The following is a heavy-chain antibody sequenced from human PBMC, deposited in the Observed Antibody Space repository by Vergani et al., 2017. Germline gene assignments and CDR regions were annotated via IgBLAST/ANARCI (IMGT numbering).Heavy chain of an antibody. V-gene: IGHV3-30*18. CDR3: AKDYDYGSAYGMDV. Sequence: QVQLVESGGGVVQPGRSLKLSCAASGFTFSSYGMHWVRQAPGKGLEWVAVISYDGSNKYYADSVKGRFTISRDNSKNTLYLQMNSLIAEDTALYYCAKDYDYGSAYGMDVWGQGTTVTVSS. D-gene: IGHD3-10*01. CDR1: GFTFSSYG. CDR2: ISYDGSNK. J-gene: IGHJ6*02.